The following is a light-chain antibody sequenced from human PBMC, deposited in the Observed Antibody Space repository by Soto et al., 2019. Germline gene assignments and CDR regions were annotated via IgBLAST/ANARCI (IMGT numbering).Light chain of an antibody. CDR2: KAS. J-gene: IGKJ2*01. V-gene: IGKV1-5*03. CDR3: QQYNSYTYT. Sequence: DIPMTQSPSTLSASVGDRVTITCRASQSVSNWLAWYQQKPGKAPKLLIYKASSLGSGVPSRFSGSGSGTEFTLTISSLQPDDFATYSCQQYNSYTYTFGQGTKLEIK. CDR1: QSVSNW.